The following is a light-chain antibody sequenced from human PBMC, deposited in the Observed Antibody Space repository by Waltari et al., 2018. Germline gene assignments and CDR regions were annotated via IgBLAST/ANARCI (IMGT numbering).Light chain of an antibody. Sequence: QYALTQPASVSGSPGQSITISCTGTSSDVGNYNLVTWYQQHPGKAPKLMISAGSKRSSGVSNRFSGSKSGNTASLTISGLQAEDEADYYCCSYAGSSTYVFGTGTKVTVL. V-gene: IGLV2-23*01. CDR2: AGS. CDR1: SSDVGNYNL. CDR3: CSYAGSSTYV. J-gene: IGLJ1*01.